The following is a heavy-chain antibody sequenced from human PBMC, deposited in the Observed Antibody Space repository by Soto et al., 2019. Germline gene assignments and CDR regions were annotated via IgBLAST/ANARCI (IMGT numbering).Heavy chain of an antibody. D-gene: IGHD2-2*01. CDR1: GYSFTSDW. J-gene: IGHJ6*02. Sequence: GECLKISCKGSGYSFTSDWISWVRQMPGKGLEWMGRIDPSDSYTNYSPSFQGHVTISADKSISTAYLQWSSLKASDTAMYYCASSPRGYCSSTSCRELGNYYGMDVWGQGTTVTVSS. V-gene: IGHV5-10-1*01. CDR2: IDPSDSYT. CDR3: ASSPRGYCSSTSCRELGNYYGMDV.